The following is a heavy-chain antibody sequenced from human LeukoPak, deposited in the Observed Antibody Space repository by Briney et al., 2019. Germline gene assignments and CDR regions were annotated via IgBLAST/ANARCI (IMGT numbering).Heavy chain of an antibody. CDR3: AREIASGPDY. Sequence: SGGSLRLSCAASGFTFSSYSMNWVRQAPGKGLEWVSSISSSRSYICYADSVKGRFTISRDNAKNSLYLQMNSLRAEDTAVYYCAREIASGPDYWGQGTLVTVSS. J-gene: IGHJ4*02. V-gene: IGHV3-21*01. CDR2: ISSSRSYI. CDR1: GFTFSSYS. D-gene: IGHD6-19*01.